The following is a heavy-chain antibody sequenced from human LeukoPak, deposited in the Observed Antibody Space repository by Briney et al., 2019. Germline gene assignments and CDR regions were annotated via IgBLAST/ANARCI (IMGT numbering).Heavy chain of an antibody. CDR1: GYTFTAYY. Sequence: GASVKVSCKASGYTFTAYYIHWVRQAPGQGLEWMGWINPNTGGTNFAQRFQGRVTMTRDTSINTAYMELNSLRSDDTAMYYCAREGAPQLSSYFDHWGQGTLVTVSS. D-gene: IGHD1-1*01. J-gene: IGHJ4*02. V-gene: IGHV1-2*02. CDR2: INPNTGGT. CDR3: AREGAPQLSSYFDH.